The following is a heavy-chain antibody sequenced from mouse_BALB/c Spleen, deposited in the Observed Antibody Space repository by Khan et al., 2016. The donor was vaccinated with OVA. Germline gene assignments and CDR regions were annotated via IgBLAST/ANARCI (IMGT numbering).Heavy chain of an antibody. CDR1: GDPFTSGY. CDR2: ISYSGST. V-gene: IGHV3-8*02. J-gene: IGHJ3*01. CDR3: AVYHCNYAGSFAY. D-gene: IGHD2-12*01. Sequence: EVELVESGPSFVKPSQTLSLTCSVTGDPFTSGYWTWIRKFPGNKLEYMGYISYSGSTYYNPSLKSRISITRDTTKNQYYLQLNSVTTEETATYYCAVYHCNYAGSFAYWGQGTLVTVSA.